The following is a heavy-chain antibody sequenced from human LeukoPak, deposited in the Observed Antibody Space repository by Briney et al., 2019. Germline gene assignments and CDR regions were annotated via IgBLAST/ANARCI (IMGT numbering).Heavy chain of an antibody. D-gene: IGHD3-22*01. CDR1: GYTFTGYY. J-gene: IGHJ4*02. Sequence: ASVKVSCKASGYTFTGYYMHWVRQAPGQGLEWMGWINPNSGGTNYAQKFQGRVTMTRDTSISTAHMELRSLRSDDTAVYYCARDNYYDSSGYRYCFDYWGQGTLVTVSS. CDR3: ARDNYYDSSGYRYCFDY. CDR2: INPNSGGT. V-gene: IGHV1-2*02.